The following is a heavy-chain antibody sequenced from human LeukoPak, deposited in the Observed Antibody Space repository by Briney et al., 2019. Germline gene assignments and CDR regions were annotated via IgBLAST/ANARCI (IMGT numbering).Heavy chain of an antibody. Sequence: ASVKVSCKASGYTFTSCAMNWVRQAPGQRLEWIGWINTDNGNTKYSQKFQGRVAITSDTSASTAYMELSILRSEDTAVYYCASRPGIAVAGLDYWGQGTLVTVSS. D-gene: IGHD6-19*01. V-gene: IGHV1-3*04. CDR1: GYTFTSCA. CDR3: ASRPGIAVAGLDY. J-gene: IGHJ4*02. CDR2: INTDNGNT.